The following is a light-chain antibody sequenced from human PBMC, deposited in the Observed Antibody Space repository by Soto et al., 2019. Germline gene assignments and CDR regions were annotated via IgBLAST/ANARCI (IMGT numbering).Light chain of an antibody. J-gene: IGKJ5*01. CDR3: QQYGSSPST. Sequence: IVLTQSPGTLSLSPGERATLSCRASQSVSSGSLAWYQQKPGQAPRLLIYAASSRATGIPARFSGSGSGTDFTLTISRVEPEDFAVYYCQQYGSSPSTFGQGTRLEIK. V-gene: IGKV3-20*01. CDR1: QSVSSGS. CDR2: AAS.